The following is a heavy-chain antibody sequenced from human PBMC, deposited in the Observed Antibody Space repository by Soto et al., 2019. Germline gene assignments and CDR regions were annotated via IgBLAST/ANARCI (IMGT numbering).Heavy chain of an antibody. CDR3: ARQRTTVVAQAYFDH. J-gene: IGHJ4*02. V-gene: IGHV4-39*01. CDR2: IYYSGRT. Sequence: SETLSLTCIVSGESISSSSYYWGWIRQPPGKGLEWIGSIYYSGRTYYNPSFKSRVTVSIDTSKNQFSLKLSSVTATDTAVYYCARQRTTVVAQAYFDHWGQGALVTVSS. D-gene: IGHD2-15*01. CDR1: GESISSSSYY.